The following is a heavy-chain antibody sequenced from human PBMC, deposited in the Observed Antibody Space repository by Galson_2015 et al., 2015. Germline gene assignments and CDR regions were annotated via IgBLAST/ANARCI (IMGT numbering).Heavy chain of an antibody. CDR2: ISSSSYT. CDR1: GFTFSDYY. Sequence: SLRLSCAASGFTFSDYYMSWIRQAPGKGLEWVSYISSSSYTNYADSVKGRFTISRDNAKNSLYLQMNSLRAEDTAVYYCARDVWYYDILTGGPFDYWGQGTLVTVSS. J-gene: IGHJ4*02. CDR3: ARDVWYYDILTGGPFDY. V-gene: IGHV3-11*06. D-gene: IGHD3-9*01.